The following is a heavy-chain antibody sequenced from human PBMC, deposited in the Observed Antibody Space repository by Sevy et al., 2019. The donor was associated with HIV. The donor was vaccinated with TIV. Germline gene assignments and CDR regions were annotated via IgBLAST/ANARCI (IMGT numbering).Heavy chain of an antibody. D-gene: IGHD2-15*01. CDR2: ISDSAGNT. Sequence: GGSLRLSCAASGFTFSRYSMSWVRQSPGKGLEWVSVISDSAGNTIYADSVKGRFTVSRDNSRNTLYLQMNSLGAEDTAIYYCAIGLGYCSGGSCQHWGEGTLVTVSS. J-gene: IGHJ4*02. CDR1: GFTFSRYS. CDR3: AIGLGYCSGGSCQH. V-gene: IGHV3-23*01.